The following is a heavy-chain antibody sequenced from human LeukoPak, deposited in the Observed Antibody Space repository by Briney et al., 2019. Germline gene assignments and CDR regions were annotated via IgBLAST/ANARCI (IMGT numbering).Heavy chain of an antibody. V-gene: IGHV3-23*01. CDR1: GHSFSDYA. CDR3: AKGCLCYSGLSSWFDP. J-gene: IGHJ5*02. D-gene: IGHD2-15*01. CDR2: MSGSGGT. Sequence: GGSLRLSCAASGHSFSDYAWGWLRQAPGKGLEWASGMSGSGGTYYADSMRGRFTISRDISKDTLHLQMDSLRADDTAVYYCAKGCLCYSGLSSWFDPWGQGTLVIVSS.